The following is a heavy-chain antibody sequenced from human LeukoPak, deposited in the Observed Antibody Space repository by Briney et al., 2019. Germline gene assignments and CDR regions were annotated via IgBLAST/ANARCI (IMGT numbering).Heavy chain of an antibody. J-gene: IGHJ6*03. V-gene: IGHV4-59*12. CDR1: GGSISNKY. CDR2: IYYSGST. D-gene: IGHD3-9*01. Sequence: SETLSLTCTVSGGSISNKYWSWIRQPPGKGLEWIGYIYYSGSTNYNPSLKSRVTMSVDTSKKHFSLKLRSVTAADTAVYYCARCLRYFDWSKEYYMDVWGQGTTVTVSS. CDR3: ARCLRYFDWSKEYYMDV.